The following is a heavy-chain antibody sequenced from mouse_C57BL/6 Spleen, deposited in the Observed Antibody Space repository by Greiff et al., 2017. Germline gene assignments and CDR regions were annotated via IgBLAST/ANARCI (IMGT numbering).Heavy chain of an antibody. Sequence: VQLKQSGPELVKPGASVKISCKASGYSFTGYYMNWVKQSPEKSLEWIGEINPSTGGTTYNQKFKAKATLTVDKSSSTAYMQLKSLTSEDSAVYYCDLTGTDYAMDYWGQGTSVTVSS. D-gene: IGHD4-1*01. CDR2: INPSTGGT. CDR1: GYSFTGYY. V-gene: IGHV1-42*01. J-gene: IGHJ4*01. CDR3: DLTGTDYAMDY.